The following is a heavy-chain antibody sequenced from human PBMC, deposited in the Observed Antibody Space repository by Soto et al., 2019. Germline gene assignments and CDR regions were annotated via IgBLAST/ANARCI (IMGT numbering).Heavy chain of an antibody. J-gene: IGHJ5*02. V-gene: IGHV4-30-4*01. CDR3: ARGVRDYSSSSNWFDP. Sequence: KPSETLSLTCTVSGGSISSGDYYWSWIRQPPGKGLEWIGYIYYSGSTYYNPSLKSRVTISVDTSKNQFSLKLSSVTAADTAVYYCARGVRDYSSSSNWFDPWGQGTLVTVSS. D-gene: IGHD6-13*01. CDR1: GGSISSGDYY. CDR2: IYYSGST.